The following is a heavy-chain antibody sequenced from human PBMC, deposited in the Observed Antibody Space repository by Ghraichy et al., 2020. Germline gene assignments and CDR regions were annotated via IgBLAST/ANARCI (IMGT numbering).Heavy chain of an antibody. CDR2: ISGSGGST. CDR3: AKDPRWELRPNWFDP. Sequence: GGSLRLSCAASGFTFSSYAMSWVRQAPGKGLEWVSAISGSGGSTYYADSVKGRFTISRDNSKNTLYLQMNSLRAEDTAVYYCAKDPRWELRPNWFDPWGQGTLVTVAS. V-gene: IGHV3-23*01. CDR1: GFTFSSYA. D-gene: IGHD1-26*01. J-gene: IGHJ5*02.